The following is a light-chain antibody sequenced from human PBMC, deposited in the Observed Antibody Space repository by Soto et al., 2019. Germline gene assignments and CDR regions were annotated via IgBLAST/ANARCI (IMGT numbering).Light chain of an antibody. CDR1: QSVSSY. J-gene: IGKJ4*01. V-gene: IGKV3-11*01. CDR2: DAS. CDR3: QQRSNWPPLT. Sequence: EIVLTQSPATLSLSPGERATLSCRASQSVSSYLAWYQPKPGQAPRLLIYDASNRATGIPARFSGSGSGTDFTLTSSSLEPEDFAVYYGQQRSNWPPLTFGGGTKVEIK.